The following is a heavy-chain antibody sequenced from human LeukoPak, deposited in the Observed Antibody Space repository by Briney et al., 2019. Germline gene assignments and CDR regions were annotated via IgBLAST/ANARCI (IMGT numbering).Heavy chain of an antibody. Sequence: GGSLRLSCAASGFTVSNNYMTWVRQAPGKGVEWVSIIYSGGSPYHPGSVEGKFTLSRDNSKNTMFFQMERLRAEDTGVLYLSRVEHPLYYYDSSGDLRGTYWGQGTLVTVSS. CDR1: GFTVSNNY. CDR2: IYSGGSP. D-gene: IGHD3-22*01. J-gene: IGHJ4*02. CDR3: SRVEHPLYYYDSSGDLRGTY. V-gene: IGHV3-66*01.